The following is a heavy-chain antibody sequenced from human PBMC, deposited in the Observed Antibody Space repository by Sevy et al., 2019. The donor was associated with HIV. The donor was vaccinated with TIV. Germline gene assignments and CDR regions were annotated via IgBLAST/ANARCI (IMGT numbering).Heavy chain of an antibody. CDR1: GFTFSSYA. CDR3: AKDHGTGLTYYYDSSGQLEGYFDY. Sequence: GGSLRLSCAASGFTFSSYAMSWVRQAPGKVLEWVSAISGSGGSTNYEDSVKGRFTISRDNSKNTLYLQMNSQRAEDTAVYYCAKDHGTGLTYYYDSSGQLEGYFDYWGQGTLVTVSS. D-gene: IGHD3-22*01. CDR2: ISGSGGST. V-gene: IGHV3-23*01. J-gene: IGHJ4*02.